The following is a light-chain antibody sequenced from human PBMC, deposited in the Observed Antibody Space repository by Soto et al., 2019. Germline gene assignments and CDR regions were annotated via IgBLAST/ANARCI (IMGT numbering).Light chain of an antibody. CDR1: PSVSCSY. Sequence: DIVLTQSPDTLSLSPGESATLSCRASPSVSCSYLAWYQQKPGRAPRLLIYGASNRATGIPDRFSGSGSGTDFTLSISTLEPEDFAVFYCQLYEDSITFGHGTRLEIE. V-gene: IGKV3-20*01. J-gene: IGKJ5*01. CDR2: GAS. CDR3: QLYEDSIT.